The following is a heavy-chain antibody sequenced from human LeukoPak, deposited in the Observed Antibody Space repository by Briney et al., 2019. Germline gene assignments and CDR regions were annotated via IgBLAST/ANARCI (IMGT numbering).Heavy chain of an antibody. V-gene: IGHV3-30*02. D-gene: IGHD1-26*01. J-gene: IGHJ4*02. CDR1: GSTFSKYA. Sequence: PGGSLRLSCAASGSTFSKYAMHWVRQAPGKGLEWVAYIQNDGSRTAYADSVNGRFTISRDNSENTVYLQMNSLRADDTAVYYCSQAGHSISGACDWGQEPRVPFP. CDR3: SQAGHSISGACD. CDR2: IQNDGSRT.